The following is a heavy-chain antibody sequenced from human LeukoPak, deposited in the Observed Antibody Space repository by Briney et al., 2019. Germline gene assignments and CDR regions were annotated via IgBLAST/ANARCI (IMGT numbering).Heavy chain of an antibody. CDR2: ISGSGGSI. J-gene: IGHJ4*02. CDR3: ANSYDSSGYLFF. Sequence: GGSLRLSCAASGFTFSSYAMSWVRQAPGKGLEWVSAISGSGGSIYYADSVKGRFTISRDNSKNTLYLQMNSLRAEDTAVYYCANSYDSSGYLFFWGQGTLVTVSS. V-gene: IGHV3-23*01. D-gene: IGHD3-22*01. CDR1: GFTFSSYA.